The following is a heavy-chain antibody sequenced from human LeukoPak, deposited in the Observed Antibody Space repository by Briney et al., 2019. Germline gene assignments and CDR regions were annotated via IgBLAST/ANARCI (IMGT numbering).Heavy chain of an antibody. CDR1: GFTFDDYA. Sequence: GGSLRLSCAASGFTFDDYAMHWVRQAPGKGLEWVSGISWNSGSIAYADSVKGRFTISGDNAKNSLYLQMNSLRAEDTALYYCAKSPYYYGMDVWGQGTTVTVSS. J-gene: IGHJ6*02. CDR2: ISWNSGSI. V-gene: IGHV3-9*01. CDR3: AKSPYYYGMDV.